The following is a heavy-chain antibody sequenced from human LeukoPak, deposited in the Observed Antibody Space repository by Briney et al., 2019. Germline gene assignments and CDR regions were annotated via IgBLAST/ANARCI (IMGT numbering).Heavy chain of an antibody. V-gene: IGHV4-61*02. CDR1: GGSISSGSYY. CDR3: ARALSTATYSSGYYLAFDI. J-gene: IGHJ3*02. D-gene: IGHD3-22*01. CDR2: IYTSGST. Sequence: SQTLSLTCTVSGGSISSGSYYWSWIRQPAGKGLEWIGRIYTSGSTNYNPSLKSRVTISVDTSKNQFSLKLSSVTAADTAVYYCARALSTATYSSGYYLAFDIWGQGTMVIVSS.